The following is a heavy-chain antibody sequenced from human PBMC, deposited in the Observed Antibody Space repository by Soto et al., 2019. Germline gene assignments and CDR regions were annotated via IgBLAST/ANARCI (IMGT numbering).Heavy chain of an antibody. CDR1: GFSLTSSGEG. J-gene: IGHJ3*01. CDR2: LYWDDDK. Sequence: QITLKESGPTLVKSTQTLTLTCTFSGFSLTSSGEGVGWIRQSPGKALEWVALLYWDDDKRYSPSLRSRLTLTKDTSRSQVVLIMTNVDPVDTATYFCAHKKSAVTLNVFDLWGQGTVVTVSS. D-gene: IGHD2-21*02. CDR3: AHKKSAVTLNVFDL. V-gene: IGHV2-5*02.